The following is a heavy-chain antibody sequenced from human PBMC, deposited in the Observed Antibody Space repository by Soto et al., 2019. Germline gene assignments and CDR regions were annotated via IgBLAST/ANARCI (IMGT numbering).Heavy chain of an antibody. J-gene: IGHJ4*02. CDR3: ARDLAAAGPFDC. V-gene: IGHV1-18*01. CDR1: GYTFTNYA. CDR2: ISAYSGNT. D-gene: IGHD6-13*01. Sequence: QVQLVQPGAEVKKPGASVKVSCKASGYTFTNYAFSWVRQAPGQGLEWMGWISAYSGNTNYPQKLQGRVTMTTDTSTSTAYMELRSLRSDDTAVYYCARDLAAAGPFDCWGQGTLVTVSS.